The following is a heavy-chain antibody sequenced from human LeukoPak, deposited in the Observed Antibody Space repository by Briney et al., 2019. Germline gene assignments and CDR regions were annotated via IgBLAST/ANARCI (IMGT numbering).Heavy chain of an antibody. D-gene: IGHD2-2*01. V-gene: IGHV4-61*08. CDR2: IYYSGST. CDR3: ARGGTRPDYYFDY. J-gene: IGHJ4*02. CDR1: GGSISSGGYY. Sequence: PSETLSLTCTVSGGSISSGGYYWSWIRQPPGKGLEWIGYIYYSGSTNYNPSLKSRATISVDTSKNQVSLKLSSVTAADTAVYYCARGGTRPDYYFDYWGQGTLLTVSS.